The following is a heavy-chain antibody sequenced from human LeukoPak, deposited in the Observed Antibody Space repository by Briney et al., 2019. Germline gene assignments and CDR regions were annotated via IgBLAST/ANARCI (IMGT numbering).Heavy chain of an antibody. V-gene: IGHV3-7*03. CDR2: MKPDGSER. CDR1: GFTFTYYW. CDR3: ARERIVGAASTRYYGMDV. D-gene: IGHD1-26*01. J-gene: IGHJ6*02. Sequence: GGSLRLSCAASGFTFTYYWMSWVRQAPGKGLEWVANMKPDGSERYYVDSVKGRFTVSRDNAKNSLYFQMNSLRAEDTAVYYCARERIVGAASTRYYGMDVWGQGTTVTVSS.